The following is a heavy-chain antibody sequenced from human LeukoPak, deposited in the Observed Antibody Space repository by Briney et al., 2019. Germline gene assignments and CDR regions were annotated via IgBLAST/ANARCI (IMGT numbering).Heavy chain of an antibody. CDR1: GFTFSSYG. Sequence: GRSLRLSCAASGFTFSSYGMHWVRQAPGKGLEWVAVIWYDGSNKYYADSVNGRFTISRDNSKNTLYLQMNSLRAEDTAVYYCARDRLKLSYSSTIGDYWGQGTLVTVSS. CDR2: IWYDGSNK. V-gene: IGHV3-33*01. CDR3: ARDRLKLSYSSTIGDY. D-gene: IGHD6-13*01. J-gene: IGHJ4*02.